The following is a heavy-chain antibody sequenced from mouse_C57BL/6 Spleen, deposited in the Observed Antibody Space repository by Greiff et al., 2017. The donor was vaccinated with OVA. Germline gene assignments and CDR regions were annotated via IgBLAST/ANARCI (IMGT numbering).Heavy chain of an antibody. CDR2: ISDGGSYT. V-gene: IGHV5-4*01. CDR3: AIDEDYDVPLFAY. CDR1: GFTFSSYA. D-gene: IGHD2-4*01. Sequence: EVQLVESGGGLVKPGGSLKLSCAASGFTFSSYAMSWVRQTPEKRLEWVATISDGGSYTYYPDNVKGRFTISRDNAKNNLYLQMSHLKSEDTAMYYCAIDEDYDVPLFAYWGQGTLVTVSA. J-gene: IGHJ3*01.